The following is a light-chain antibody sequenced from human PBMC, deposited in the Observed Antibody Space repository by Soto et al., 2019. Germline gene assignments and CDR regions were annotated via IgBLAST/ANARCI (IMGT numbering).Light chain of an antibody. CDR3: QQYNNWPPWT. CDR2: DAS. Sequence: ILMTQSPATLSVSPGERATLSCRASQSVSNNLAWYQQKPGQAPRLLIYDASTRATGIPARFSGSGSGTEFTLTISGLHSEDFAVYYCQQYNNWPPWTFGQGTKLEIK. J-gene: IGKJ1*01. CDR1: QSVSNN. V-gene: IGKV3-15*01.